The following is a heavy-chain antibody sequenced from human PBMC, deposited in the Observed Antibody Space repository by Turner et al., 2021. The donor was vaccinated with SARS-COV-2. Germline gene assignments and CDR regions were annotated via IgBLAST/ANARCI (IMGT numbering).Heavy chain of an antibody. CDR1: GCMFSSFT. CDR2: ISHSIKYI. V-gene: IGHV3-21*01. CDR3: SRVQGAIDY. Sequence: EVHLVESGGGLVKPGGSLTLSCAASGCMFSSFTMNWVRQAPGKGLEWVSSISHSIKYIYYADSVRGRFSISRENAKKSVYLEMNTLRADDTAVYFCSRVQGAIDYWGQGILVTVSS. J-gene: IGHJ4*02.